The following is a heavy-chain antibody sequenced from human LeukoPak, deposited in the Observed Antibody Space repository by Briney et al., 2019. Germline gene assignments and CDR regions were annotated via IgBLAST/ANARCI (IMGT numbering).Heavy chain of an antibody. Sequence: PSETLSLTCSVSGDSLRNGYYWGFIRQPPGKGLEWIASVYHSGKTYCNPSLKSRVTISVDTSKNQFSLKLSSVTAADTAVYYCAKSNGYGLIDIWGQGTMVTVSS. CDR3: AKSNGYGLIDI. CDR2: VYHSGKT. V-gene: IGHV4-38-2*02. D-gene: IGHD3-22*01. J-gene: IGHJ3*02. CDR1: GDSLRNGYY.